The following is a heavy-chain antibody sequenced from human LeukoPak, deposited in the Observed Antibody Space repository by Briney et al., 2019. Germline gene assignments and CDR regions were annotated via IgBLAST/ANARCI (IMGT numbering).Heavy chain of an antibody. CDR3: ARDTYGGNNCFDY. J-gene: IGHJ4*02. CDR2: INHSGST. V-gene: IGHV4-34*01. D-gene: IGHD4-23*01. CDR1: GGSFSGYY. Sequence: SETLSLTCAVYGGSFSGYYWSWIRQPPGKGLEWIGEINHSGSTNYNPSLKSQVTVSVDTSKNQFSLKLSSVTAADTAVYYCARDTYGGNNCFDYWGQGTLVTVSS.